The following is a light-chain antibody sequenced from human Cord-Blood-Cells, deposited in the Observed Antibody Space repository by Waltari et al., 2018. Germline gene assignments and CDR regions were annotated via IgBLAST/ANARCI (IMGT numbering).Light chain of an antibody. CDR2: AAS. CDR3: QQLNSYPPFS. CDR1: QGISSY. J-gene: IGKJ2*03. V-gene: IGKV1-9*01. Sequence: DIQLTQSPSFLPPSVGDRVTITCRDSQGISSYLAWYQQKQGEAPKLLIYAASTLQSGVPSRFSGSGCGTEFTLTISSLQSEDFETYYCQQLNSYPPFSFGQGTKLEIK.